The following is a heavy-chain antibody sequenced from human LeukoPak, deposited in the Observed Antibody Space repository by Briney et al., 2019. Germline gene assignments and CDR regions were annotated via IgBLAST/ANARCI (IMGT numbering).Heavy chain of an antibody. J-gene: IGHJ4*02. D-gene: IGHD3-22*01. CDR1: GFTFSSYS. V-gene: IGHV3-21*01. CDR3: ARGGYYYDSSGSPPHY. Sequence: GGSLRLSCAASGFTFSSYSMNWVRQAPGKGLEWVSSISSSSSYIYYADSVKGRFTISRDNAKNSLYLQMNSLRAEDTAVYYCARGGYYYDSSGSPPHYWGQGTLVTVSS. CDR2: ISSSSSYI.